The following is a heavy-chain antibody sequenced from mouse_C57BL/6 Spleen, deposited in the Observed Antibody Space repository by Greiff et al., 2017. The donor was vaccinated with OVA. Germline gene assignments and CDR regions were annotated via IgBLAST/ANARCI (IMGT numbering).Heavy chain of an antibody. CDR2: INPNNGGT. D-gene: IGHD4-1*01. V-gene: IGHV1-26*01. CDR3: ARRELGLAWFAY. Sequence: VQLQQSGPELVKPGASVKISCKASGYTFTDYYMNWVKQSHGKSLEWIGDINPNNGGTSYNQKFKGKATLTVDKSSSTAYMELRSLTSEDSAVYYCARRELGLAWFAYWGQGTLVTVSA. CDR1: GYTFTDYY. J-gene: IGHJ3*01.